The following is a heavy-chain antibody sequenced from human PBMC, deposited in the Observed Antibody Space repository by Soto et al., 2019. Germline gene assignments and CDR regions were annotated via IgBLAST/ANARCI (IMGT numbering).Heavy chain of an antibody. Sequence: HPGGSLRLSCAASGLTFSGSAMSWVRQAPGKGLEWVSSISVTGASTYYADSVQGRFTVSRDNSKDTFFLEMNSLRAEDTAVYFCAKIRSIAAAFSDYWGQGTLVTVS. CDR2: ISVTGAST. J-gene: IGHJ4*02. CDR3: AKIRSIAAAFSDY. D-gene: IGHD6-13*01. CDR1: GLTFSGSA. V-gene: IGHV3-23*01.